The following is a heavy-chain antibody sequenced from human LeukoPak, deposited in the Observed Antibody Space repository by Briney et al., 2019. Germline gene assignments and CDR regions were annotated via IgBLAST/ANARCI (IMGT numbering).Heavy chain of an antibody. V-gene: IGHV3-23*01. D-gene: IGHD5-18*01. CDR2: ISGSGAST. CDR1: GFTFSSYA. CDR3: AKHRGYGSDWFDP. Sequence: GGSLRLSCAASGFTFSSYAMSWVRQAPGKGLEWVSAISGSGASTYYADSVIGRFTISRDNSKNTLYLRMNSLRAEDTAVYYCAKHRGYGSDWFDPWGQGTLVTVSS. J-gene: IGHJ5*02.